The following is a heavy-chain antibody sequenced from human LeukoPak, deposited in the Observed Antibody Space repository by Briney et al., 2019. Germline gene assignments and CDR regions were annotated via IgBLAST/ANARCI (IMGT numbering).Heavy chain of an antibody. CDR1: GFTFSSYG. Sequence: GRSLRLSCAASGFTFSSYGMHWVRQAPGKGLEWVAVIWYDGSNKYYADSVKGRFTISRDNSKNTLYLQMNSLRAEDTAVYYCAKDPYYYDSSGYPDYWGQGTLVTVSS. J-gene: IGHJ4*02. CDR2: IWYDGSNK. V-gene: IGHV3-33*06. CDR3: AKDPYYYDSSGYPDY. D-gene: IGHD3-22*01.